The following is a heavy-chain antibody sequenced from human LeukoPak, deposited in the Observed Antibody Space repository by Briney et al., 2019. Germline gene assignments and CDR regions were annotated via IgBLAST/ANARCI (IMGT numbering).Heavy chain of an antibody. CDR1: GGSISSSSYY. Sequence: SETLSLTCTVSGGSISSSSYYWGWIRQPPGKGLEWIGSIYYSGSTYYNPSLNSRVTISVDTSKNQFSLKLSSVTAADTAVYYCARGPVAAAIRFDYWGQGTLVTVSS. CDR2: IYYSGST. D-gene: IGHD6-19*01. CDR3: ARGPVAAAIRFDY. V-gene: IGHV4-39*01. J-gene: IGHJ4*02.